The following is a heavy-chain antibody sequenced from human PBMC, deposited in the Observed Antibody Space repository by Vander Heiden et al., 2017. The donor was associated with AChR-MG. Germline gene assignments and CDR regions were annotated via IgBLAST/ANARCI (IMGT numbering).Heavy chain of an antibody. CDR2: IGGSGGST. CDR3: AKDQGFSSYGDYWTFLYGYYFDY. J-gene: IGHJ4*02. CDR1: GFTFISYD. Sequence: EVQLLESGGGLVQPGGSLRLSCAASGFTFISYDMSWVRQAPGKGLGWVSAIGGSGGSTYYADSVKGRFTISRDNSKNTLYLQMNSLRAEDTAVYYCAKDQGFSSYGDYWTFLYGYYFDYWGQGTLVTVSS. D-gene: IGHD4-17*01. V-gene: IGHV3-23*01.